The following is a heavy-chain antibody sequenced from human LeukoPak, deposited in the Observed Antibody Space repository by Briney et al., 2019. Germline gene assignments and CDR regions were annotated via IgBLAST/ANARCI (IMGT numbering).Heavy chain of an antibody. CDR1: GYTFTGYY. V-gene: IGHV1-2*02. D-gene: IGHD5-18*01. CDR2: INPNSGGT. J-gene: IGHJ4*02. CDR3: ARAPSPTAIGDFDY. Sequence: GASVKVSCKASGYTFTGYYMHWVRQAPGQGLEWMGWINPNSGGTNYAQKFQGRVTMTRDTSISTAYMELSRLRSDDTAVYYCARAPSPTAIGDFDYWGQGTLVTVPS.